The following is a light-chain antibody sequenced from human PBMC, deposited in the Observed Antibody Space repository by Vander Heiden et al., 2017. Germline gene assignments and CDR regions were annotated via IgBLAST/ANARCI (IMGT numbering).Light chain of an antibody. CDR3: QQYNNWPNT. CDR2: GAS. V-gene: IGKV3-15*01. CDR1: QSVSSN. J-gene: IGKJ2*01. Sequence: EIVMTQSPATLSVSPGERATLSCRASQSVSSNLAWYQQKPGQAPRLLIYGASTRATGIPARFSGSASGTEFTLTISILHSEDFTVYYCQQYNNWPNTFGQGTKLEIK.